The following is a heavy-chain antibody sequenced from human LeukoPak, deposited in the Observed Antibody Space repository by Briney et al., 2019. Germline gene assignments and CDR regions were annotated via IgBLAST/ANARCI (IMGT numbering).Heavy chain of an antibody. D-gene: IGHD2-21*02. CDR2: IKQDGSEK. V-gene: IGHV3-7*01. J-gene: IGHJ4*02. CDR3: ARGGDPDY. CDR1: GFTFSSYW. Sequence: GGSLRLSCAASGFTFSSYWMSWVRQAPGKGLEWVANIKQDGSEKDYVDSVKGRFTISRDNAQKSLHLQMNSLRAEDTAVYYCARGGDPDYWGQGTLVTVSS.